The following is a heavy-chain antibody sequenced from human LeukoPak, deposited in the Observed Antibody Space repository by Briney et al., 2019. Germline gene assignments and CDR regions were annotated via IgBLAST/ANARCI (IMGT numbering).Heavy chain of an antibody. CDR1: GGSVSSGSYY. Sequence: PSETLSLTCTVSGGSVSSGSYYWSWIRQPPGKGLEWIGYIYYSGSTNYNPSLKSRVTISVDTSKNQFSLKLSSVTAADTAVYYCARGSMVRGVMRRRLDYWGQGTLVTVSS. D-gene: IGHD3-10*01. J-gene: IGHJ4*02. CDR3: ARGSMVRGVMRRRLDY. CDR2: IYYSGST. V-gene: IGHV4-61*01.